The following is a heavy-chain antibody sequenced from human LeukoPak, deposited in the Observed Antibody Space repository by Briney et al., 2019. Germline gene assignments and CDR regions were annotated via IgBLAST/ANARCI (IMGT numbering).Heavy chain of an antibody. V-gene: IGHV4-61*02. CDR1: GGSISSGSYY. J-gene: IGHJ3*02. D-gene: IGHD6-13*01. CDR2: IYTSGST. CDR3: AREGYLKWRAFDI. Sequence: PSQTLSLTCTVSGGSISSGSYYWSWIRQPAGKGLEWIGRIYTSGSTNYNPSLKSRVTISVDTSKNQFSLKLSSVTAADTAVYYCAREGYLKWRAFDIWGQGTMVTVSS.